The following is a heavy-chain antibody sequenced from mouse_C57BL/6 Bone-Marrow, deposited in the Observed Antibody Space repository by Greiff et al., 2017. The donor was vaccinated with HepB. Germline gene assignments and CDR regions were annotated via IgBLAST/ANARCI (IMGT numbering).Heavy chain of an antibody. CDR3: ARREDSYGNSYGNALDY. V-gene: IGHV1-55*01. D-gene: IGHD1-1*01. J-gene: IGHJ4*01. CDR1: GYTFTSYW. Sequence: QVQLQQSGAELVKPGASVKMSCKASGYTFTSYWITWVKQRPGQGLEWIGDIYPGSGSTNYNEKFKSKATLSVDTSSSTAYMQLSSLTSEDSAVYYSARREDSYGNSYGNALDYWGQGTSVTVSS. CDR2: IYPGSGST.